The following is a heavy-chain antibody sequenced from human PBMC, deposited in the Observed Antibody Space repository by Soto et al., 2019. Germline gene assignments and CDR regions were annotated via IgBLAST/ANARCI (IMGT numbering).Heavy chain of an antibody. CDR3: ARRRYCGYDCYQKHYYGMDV. CDR1: GDTFSSYT. CDR2: IIPVLGTT. V-gene: IGHV1-69*08. J-gene: IGHJ6*02. D-gene: IGHD2-21*02. Sequence: QVQLVQSGAEVKKPGSSVKVSCRASGDTFSSYTVNWLRQAPGRGLEWMGRIIPVLGTTDYGQNFRGRVTITAEKARXTXDMXLSSLRSGDTAVYYCARRRYCGYDCYQKHYYGMDVWGQGTTVTVAS.